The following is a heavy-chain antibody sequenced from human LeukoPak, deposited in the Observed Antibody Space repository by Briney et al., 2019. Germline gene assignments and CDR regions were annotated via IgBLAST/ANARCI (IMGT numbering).Heavy chain of an antibody. CDR2: IIIIINIT. V-gene: IGHV1-69*02. D-gene: IGHD2-15*01. CDR1: AGSFSSYT. CDR3: AKDGVVVVATSVYYYYYGMDV. J-gene: IGHJ6*02. Sequence: SVKLSCKASAGSFSSYTYSWGRHPPGPGRGWMGRIIIIINITDYSKNFHGRVTLSADNSTGTAYKELSTLRSEDTAVYYCAKDGVVVVATSVYYYYYGMDVWGQGTTVTVSS.